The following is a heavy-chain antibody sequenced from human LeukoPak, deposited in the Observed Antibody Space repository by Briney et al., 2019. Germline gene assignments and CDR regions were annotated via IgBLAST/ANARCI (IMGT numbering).Heavy chain of an antibody. D-gene: IGHD1-1*01. V-gene: IGHV3-7*01. Sequence: PGGSLRLSCAASGFSFSNYWMSWVCQAPGKGLEWVADIKVDGSETYYVDSVKGRFTISRDNSKNSLYLQMNYLRAEDTAVYYCARDLTNWNDATFDIWGQGTMVTVAS. CDR3: ARDLTNWNDATFDI. J-gene: IGHJ3*02. CDR1: GFSFSNYW. CDR2: IKVDGSET.